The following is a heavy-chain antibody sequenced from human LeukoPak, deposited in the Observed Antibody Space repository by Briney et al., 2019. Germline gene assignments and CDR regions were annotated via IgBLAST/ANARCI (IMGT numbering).Heavy chain of an antibody. CDR2: IKSKTDGGTT. D-gene: IGHD2-2*01. V-gene: IGHV3-15*01. J-gene: IGHJ5*02. CDR1: GFTFSNAW. CDR3: TTHTPPDGYCSSTSCQNNWFDP. Sequence: PGGSLRLSCAASGFTFSNAWMSWVRQAPGKGLEWVGRIKSKTDGGTTDYAAPVKGRFTISRDDSKNTLYLQMNSLKTEDTAVYYCTTHTPPDGYCSSTSCQNNWFDPWGQGTLVTVSS.